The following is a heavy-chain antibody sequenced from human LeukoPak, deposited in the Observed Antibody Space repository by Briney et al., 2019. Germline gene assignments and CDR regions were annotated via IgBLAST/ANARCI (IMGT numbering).Heavy chain of an antibody. Sequence: TGGSLRLSCAVSGFTFSTYGMNWVRQAPGKGLEWVSAISDNGERTYYADSVKGRFTISRDNPKSTLYLQMNSLRAEDTAVYYCAKERGVSKPFDYWGQGTLVTVSS. J-gene: IGHJ4*02. CDR3: AKERGVSKPFDY. CDR1: GFTFSTYG. CDR2: ISDNGERT. D-gene: IGHD2-8*02. V-gene: IGHV3-23*01.